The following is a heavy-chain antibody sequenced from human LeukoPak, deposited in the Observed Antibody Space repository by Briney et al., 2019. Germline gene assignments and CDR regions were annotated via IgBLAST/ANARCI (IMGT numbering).Heavy chain of an antibody. Sequence: GGALRLSFAASGFPFSSYSMKWVRPAPGEGLEWVSSISSSSSYIYYADSVKGRFTISRDNAKNLLFLQMNSLRAEDTAVYYCARMNYVSTGWGAPFDNWGQGTLVTVSS. V-gene: IGHV3-21*06. CDR2: ISSSSSYI. D-gene: IGHD1-7*01. CDR1: GFPFSSYS. J-gene: IGHJ4*02. CDR3: ARMNYVSTGWGAPFDN.